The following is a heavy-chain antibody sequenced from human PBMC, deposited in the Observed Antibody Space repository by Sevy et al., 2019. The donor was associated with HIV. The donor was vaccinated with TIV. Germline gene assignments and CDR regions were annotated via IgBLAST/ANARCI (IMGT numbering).Heavy chain of an antibody. Sequence: GGSLRLSCAASGFTLDDNGVIWVRQAPGKGLEWVSGINWNGGNIDYADSVKGRFTISRDMAKNSLHLQMDSLRAEDTAFYYCARVGGDYGGNSVGFDYWGQGTLVTVSS. D-gene: IGHD4-17*01. CDR2: INWNGGNI. V-gene: IGHV3-20*04. CDR1: GFTLDDNG. J-gene: IGHJ4*02. CDR3: ARVGGDYGGNSVGFDY.